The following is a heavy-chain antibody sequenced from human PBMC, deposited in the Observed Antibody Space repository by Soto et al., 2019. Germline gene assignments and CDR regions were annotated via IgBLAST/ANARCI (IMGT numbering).Heavy chain of an antibody. CDR1: VFTFRNYV. Sequence: PGGSLRLSCATSVFTFRNYVMNWVRQAPGKGLEWVAVFWFDGSNRYYADSVKGRFTISRDISTSTLYLQMNNMRAEDTAIYYCVRGKNLVAPRVAFDVWGQGSMVTVSS. D-gene: IGHD6-6*01. CDR3: VRGKNLVAPRVAFDV. CDR2: FWFDGSNR. V-gene: IGHV3-33*01. J-gene: IGHJ3*01.